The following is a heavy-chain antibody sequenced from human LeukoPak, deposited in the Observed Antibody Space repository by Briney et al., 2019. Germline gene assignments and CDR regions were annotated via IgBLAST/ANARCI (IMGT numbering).Heavy chain of an antibody. CDR3: ARDNLLRAMDY. J-gene: IGHJ4*02. D-gene: IGHD5-18*01. Sequence: PGGSLRLSCAASGFTVSSNYMSWVRQAPGKGLEWVSVIYSGGSTYYADSVKGRFTISRDNSKNTLYLQMNSLRAEDTAVYYCARDNLLRAMDYWGQGTLVTVSS. CDR2: IYSGGST. CDR1: GFTVSSNY. V-gene: IGHV3-66*01.